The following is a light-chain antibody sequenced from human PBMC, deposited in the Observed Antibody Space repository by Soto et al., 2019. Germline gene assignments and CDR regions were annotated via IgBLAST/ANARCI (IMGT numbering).Light chain of an antibody. CDR2: GAS. V-gene: IGKV3-15*01. CDR3: QEYNDWRPIT. CDR1: QSVSSN. Sequence: EIVMTQSPATLSVSPGERATLSFRASQSVSSNLAWYQQKPGQAPRLLIYGASTRATGIPDRFSGSGSGTEFTLTITSLQFEDFAVYYCQEYNDWRPITFGGGTKVDIK. J-gene: IGKJ4*01.